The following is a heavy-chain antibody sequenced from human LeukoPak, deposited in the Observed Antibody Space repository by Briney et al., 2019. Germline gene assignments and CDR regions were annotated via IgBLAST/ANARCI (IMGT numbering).Heavy chain of an antibody. Sequence: ASVKVSCKASGYNFNTYGISWARQAPGQGLEWMGWISSSTGNTKYAQKLQDRVTMTTDTSTSTAYLYLRNLRSDDTAVYYCVRLPLGYCSSTSCLDWGQGTLVTVSS. CDR2: ISSSTGNT. D-gene: IGHD2-2*01. CDR1: GYNFNTYG. J-gene: IGHJ4*02. CDR3: VRLPLGYCSSTSCLD. V-gene: IGHV1-18*01.